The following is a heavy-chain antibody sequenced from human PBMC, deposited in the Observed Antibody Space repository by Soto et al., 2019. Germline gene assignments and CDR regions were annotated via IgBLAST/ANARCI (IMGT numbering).Heavy chain of an antibody. V-gene: IGHV4-30-2*01. CDR2: IYHSGST. CDR3: ARAGYDYVWGSYRYTNYFDY. D-gene: IGHD3-16*02. J-gene: IGHJ4*02. CDR1: GGSISSGGYS. Sequence: KTSETLSLTCAVSGGSISSGGYSWSWIRQPPGKGLEWIGYIYHSGSTYYNPSLKSRVTISVDRSKNQFSLKLSSVTAADTAGYYCARAGYDYVWGSYRYTNYFDYWGQGTLGTVSS.